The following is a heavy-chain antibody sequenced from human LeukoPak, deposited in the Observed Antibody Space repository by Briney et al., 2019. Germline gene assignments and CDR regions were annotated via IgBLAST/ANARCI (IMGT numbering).Heavy chain of an antibody. CDR1: GGSISSYY. D-gene: IGHD3-22*01. V-gene: IGHV4-59*01. J-gene: IGHJ4*02. Sequence: SETLSLTCTVSGGSISSYYWSWIRQPPGKGLEWIGYIYYSGSTNYNPSLKSRVTISVDTSKNQFSLKLSSVTAADTAVYYCARGQLGGYYYDYWGQGTLVTVSS. CDR2: IYYSGST. CDR3: ARGQLGGYYYDY.